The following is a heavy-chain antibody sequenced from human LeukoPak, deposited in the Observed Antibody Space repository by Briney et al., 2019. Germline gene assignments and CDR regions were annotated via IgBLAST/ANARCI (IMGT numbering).Heavy chain of an antibody. CDR3: ARDGVNYYDISGYDI. V-gene: IGHV4-59*01. J-gene: IGHJ4*02. CDR1: GGSISSYY. CDR2: IYYSGGT. D-gene: IGHD3-22*01. Sequence: PSETLSLTCTVSGGSISSYYWSWIRQPPGKGLEWIGYIYYSGGTNYNPSLKSRVTISVDTSKNQFSLKLSSVTAADTAVYYCARDGVNYYDISGYDIWGRGTLVTVSS.